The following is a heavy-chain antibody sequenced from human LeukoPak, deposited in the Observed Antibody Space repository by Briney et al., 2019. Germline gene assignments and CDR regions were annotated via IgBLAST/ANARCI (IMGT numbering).Heavy chain of an antibody. CDR1: GFTFSNYW. D-gene: IGHD3-10*01. J-gene: IGHJ4*02. CDR2: INSDGRTT. V-gene: IGHV3-74*01. Sequence: PGGSLRLSCAASGFTFSNYWMHWVRQVPGKGLVWVSRINSDGRTTRYADSVKGRFTISRDNAKNTLFLQMNSLRVEDTAVYYCAGTVGSAPDYYGSGGFAVLDYWGQGTLVTVSS. CDR3: AGTVGSAPDYYGSGGFAVLDY.